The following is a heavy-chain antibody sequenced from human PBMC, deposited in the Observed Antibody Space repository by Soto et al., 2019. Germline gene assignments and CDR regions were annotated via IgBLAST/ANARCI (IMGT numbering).Heavy chain of an antibody. Sequence: GGSLRLSCAESGFTFSSYGMHWVRQAPGKGLEWVAVIWYDGSNKYYADSVKGRFTISRDNSKNTLYLQMNSLRAEDTAVYYCARAQRSGWYPTGGFYYYGMDVWGQGTTVTVSS. J-gene: IGHJ6*02. V-gene: IGHV3-33*01. CDR1: GFTFSSYG. D-gene: IGHD6-19*01. CDR3: ARAQRSGWYPTGGFYYYGMDV. CDR2: IWYDGSNK.